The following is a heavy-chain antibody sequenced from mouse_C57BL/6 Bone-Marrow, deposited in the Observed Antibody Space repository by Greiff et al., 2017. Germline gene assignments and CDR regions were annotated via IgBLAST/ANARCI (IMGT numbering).Heavy chain of an antibody. CDR1: GYAFTNYL. CDR2: INPGSGGT. CDR3: SRWEGSSPFDY. D-gene: IGHD1-1*01. V-gene: IGHV1-54*01. J-gene: IGHJ2*01. Sequence: VQLQQSGAELVRPGTSVKVSCKASGYAFTNYLIEWVKQRPGQGLEWIGVINPGSGGTNYNEKFKGKATLTADKSSSTAYMQLSSLTSEDSAVYFCSRWEGSSPFDYWGQGTTLTVSS.